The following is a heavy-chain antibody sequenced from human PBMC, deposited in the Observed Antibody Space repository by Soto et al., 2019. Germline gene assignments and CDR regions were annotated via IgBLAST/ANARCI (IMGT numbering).Heavy chain of an antibody. V-gene: IGHV4-4*02. CDR3: ARDRRPGIAVAGGGWFDP. CDR1: GGSISSSNW. D-gene: IGHD6-19*01. J-gene: IGHJ5*02. CDR2: IYHSGST. Sequence: PSETLSLTCTVSGGSISSSNWWSWVRQPPGKGLEWIGEIYHSGSTNYNPSLKSRVTISVDKSKNQFSLKLSSVTAADTAVYYCARDRRPGIAVAGGGWFDPWGQGTLVTVSS.